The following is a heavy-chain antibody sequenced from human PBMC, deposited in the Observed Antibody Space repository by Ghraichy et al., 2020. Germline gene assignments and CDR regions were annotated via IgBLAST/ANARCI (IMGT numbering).Heavy chain of an antibody. J-gene: IGHJ4*02. Sequence: GGSLRLSCAASGFTFSYYSMHWVRQAPGKGLECFSYISSSGRTIYYTDSVEGRFTISRDNAKNSLYLQMNSLRDEDTALYYCARGSDFFDATPPGPDYWGQGTLVTVSS. V-gene: IGHV3-48*02. CDR2: ISSSGRTI. CDR3: ARGSDFFDATPPGPDY. D-gene: IGHD2-15*01. CDR1: GFTFSYYS.